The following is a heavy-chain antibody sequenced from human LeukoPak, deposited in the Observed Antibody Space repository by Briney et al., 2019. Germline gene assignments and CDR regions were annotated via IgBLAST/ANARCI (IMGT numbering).Heavy chain of an antibody. CDR3: ARVGITIFGVVIINPPRSYYYGVDV. J-gene: IGHJ6*02. D-gene: IGHD3-3*01. CDR1: GGSFSGYY. CDR2: INHSGST. Sequence: PSETLSLTCAVYGGSFSGYYWSWIRQPPGKGLEWIGEINHSGSTNYNPSLKSRVTISVDTSKNQFSLKLSSVTAADTAVYYCARVGITIFGVVIINPPRSYYYGVDVWGQGTTVTVSS. V-gene: IGHV4-34*01.